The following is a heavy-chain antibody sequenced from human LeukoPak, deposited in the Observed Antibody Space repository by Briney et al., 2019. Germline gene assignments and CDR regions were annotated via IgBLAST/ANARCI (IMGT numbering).Heavy chain of an antibody. CDR2: IYTSGST. J-gene: IGHJ6*03. CDR3: ARDYFVRSLYYYYYMDV. CDR1: GGSISSGSYY. D-gene: IGHD3-10*01. Sequence: SETLSPTCTVSGGSISSGSYYWSWIRQPAGKGLEWIGRIYTSGSTNYNPSLKSRVTISVDTSKNQFSLKLSSVTAADTAVYYCARDYFVRSLYYYYYMDVWGKGTTVTVSS. V-gene: IGHV4-61*02.